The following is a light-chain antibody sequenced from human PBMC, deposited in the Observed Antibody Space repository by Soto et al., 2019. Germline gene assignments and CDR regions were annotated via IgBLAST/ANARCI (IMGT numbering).Light chain of an antibody. CDR2: AAS. CDR3: QQSYSTPRT. CDR1: QSISSY. V-gene: IGKV1-39*01. J-gene: IGKJ1*01. Sequence: DIQMTQSPSSLSASVGDRVTSTCRASQSISSYLSWYQQKPGKVPKLLIYAASSLQSGVPSRFSGSGSGTDFTLTISSLQPEDFATYYCQQSYSTPRTFGQGTKVDIK.